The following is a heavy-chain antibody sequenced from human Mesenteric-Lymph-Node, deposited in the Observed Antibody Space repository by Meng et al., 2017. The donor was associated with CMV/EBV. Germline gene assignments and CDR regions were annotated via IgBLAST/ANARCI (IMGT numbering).Heavy chain of an antibody. CDR3: ARDRDTDWYSPFDY. D-gene: IGHD3-9*01. CDR1: GYTFIDYY. J-gene: IGHJ4*02. V-gene: IGHV1-2*06. CDR2: INPKTGGR. Sequence: QVQLVQSGAEVKKPGASVRGSSKASGYTFIDYYINWVRQAPGQGLEWMGRINPKTGGRSYAQNFQGRVTMTRDTSINTAYMEVNRLNSDDTAMYYCARDRDTDWYSPFDYWGPGTLVTVSS.